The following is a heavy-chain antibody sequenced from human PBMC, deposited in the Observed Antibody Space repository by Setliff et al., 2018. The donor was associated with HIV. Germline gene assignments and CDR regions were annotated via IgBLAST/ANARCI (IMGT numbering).Heavy chain of an antibody. J-gene: IGHJ4*02. D-gene: IGHD2-8*01. V-gene: IGHV3-23*01. CDR3: AKAKSSRMGPPFTDLDY. Sequence: GGSLRLSCAASGFTFSSYAMSWVRRAPGRGLEWVSAISGSGGSTYYADSVKGRFTISRDNSKNTLYLQMNSLRAEDTAAYYCAKAKSSRMGPPFTDLDYWGQGTQVTVSS. CDR2: ISGSGGST. CDR1: GFTFSSYA.